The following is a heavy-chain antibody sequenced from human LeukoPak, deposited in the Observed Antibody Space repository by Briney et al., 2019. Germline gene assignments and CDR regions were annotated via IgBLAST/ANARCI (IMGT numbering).Heavy chain of an antibody. CDR1: GFTFDDYA. Sequence: GRSLRLSCAASGFTFDDYAMHWVRQAPGKGLEWVSGISWNSGSIGYADSVKGRFTISRDNAKNSLYLQMNSLRAGDTALYYCAKGKGYYEYFDYWGQGTLVTVSS. V-gene: IGHV3-9*01. CDR2: ISWNSGSI. J-gene: IGHJ4*02. D-gene: IGHD3-22*01. CDR3: AKGKGYYEYFDY.